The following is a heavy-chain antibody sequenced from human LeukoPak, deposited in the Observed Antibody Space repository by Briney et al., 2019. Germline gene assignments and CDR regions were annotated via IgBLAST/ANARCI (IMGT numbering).Heavy chain of an antibody. Sequence: SETLSLTCTVSGGSISSYYWCWIRQPPGKGLEWIGYIYYSGSTNYNPSLKSRVTISVDTSKNQFSLKLSSVTAADTAVYYCARKRRGYCSSTSCYEEDDYWGQGTLVTVSS. J-gene: IGHJ4*02. CDR1: GGSISSYY. CDR2: IYYSGST. V-gene: IGHV4-59*01. D-gene: IGHD2-2*01. CDR3: ARKRRGYCSSTSCYEEDDY.